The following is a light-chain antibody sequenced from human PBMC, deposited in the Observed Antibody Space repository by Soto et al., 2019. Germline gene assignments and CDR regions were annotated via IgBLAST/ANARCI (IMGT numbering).Light chain of an antibody. J-gene: IGKJ1*01. CDR1: QSISSW. CDR3: QQYNSNSPWT. V-gene: IGKV1-5*01. Sequence: DIQMTHSPSTLSASVGDRVTITCRASQSISSWLAWYQQKPGKAPKLLIYDASSLESGVPSRFSGSGSGTEFTLTISSLQPDDFVTYYCQQYNSNSPWTFGQGTKVDIK. CDR2: DAS.